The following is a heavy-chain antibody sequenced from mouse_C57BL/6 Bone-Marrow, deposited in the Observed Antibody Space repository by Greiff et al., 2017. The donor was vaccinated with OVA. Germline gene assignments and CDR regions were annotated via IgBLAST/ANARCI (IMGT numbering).Heavy chain of an antibody. J-gene: IGHJ4*01. D-gene: IGHD2-4*01. CDR2: IDPETGGT. Sequence: QVQLKQSGAELVRPGASVTLSCKASGYTFTDYEMHWVKQTPVHGLEWIGAIDPETGGTAYNQKFKGKAILTADKSSSTAYMELRSLTSEDSAVYYCTSAPLYDYDPSYYAMDYWGQGTSVTVSS. CDR3: TSAPLYDYDPSYYAMDY. V-gene: IGHV1-15*01. CDR1: GYTFTDYE.